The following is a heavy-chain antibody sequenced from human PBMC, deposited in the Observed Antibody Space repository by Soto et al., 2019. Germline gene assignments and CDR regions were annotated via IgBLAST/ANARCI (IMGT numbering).Heavy chain of an antibody. D-gene: IGHD2-21*02. CDR2: MNPNSGNT. J-gene: IGHJ4*02. Sequence: QVQLVQSGAEVKKPGASVKVSCKASGYTFTSYDINWVRQATGQGLEWMGWMNPNSGNTGYAQKFQGRVTMTRNTSISTAYMELSSLRSEDTAVYYCARDRVTALEDYFDYWGQGTLVTVSS. V-gene: IGHV1-8*01. CDR3: ARDRVTALEDYFDY. CDR1: GYTFTSYD.